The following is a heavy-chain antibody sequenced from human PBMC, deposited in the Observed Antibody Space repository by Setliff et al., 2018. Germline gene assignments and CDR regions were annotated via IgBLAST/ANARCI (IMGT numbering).Heavy chain of an antibody. Sequence: PSDTLSLTCTVSPGSISRHYWSWFRQAPGKGLEWIGYRHDNGERDYNPSLGSRVTISVDTSKNQFSLMLTSVTAADTAIYYCAGRPQNTPMGPCDYWGQGTLVTVSS. D-gene: IGHD5-18*01. CDR1: PGSISRHY. J-gene: IGHJ4*02. CDR3: AGRPQNTPMGPCDY. V-gene: IGHV4-59*07. CDR2: RHDNGER.